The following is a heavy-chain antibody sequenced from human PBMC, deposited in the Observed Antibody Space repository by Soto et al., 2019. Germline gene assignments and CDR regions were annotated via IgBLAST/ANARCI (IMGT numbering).Heavy chain of an antibody. CDR3: ARAFDYYDSSGHYLRAFDM. J-gene: IGHJ3*02. CDR2: IHPGDSDT. CDR1: GYSFTTYW. D-gene: IGHD3-22*01. Sequence: GESLKISCKGSGYSFTTYWIGWVREVPGKGLEWMGIIHPGDSDTRYSPSFQGQVTISADKSINTAYLQWSSLKASDTGMYYCARAFDYYDSSGHYLRAFDMWGQGTMVTV. V-gene: IGHV5-51*01.